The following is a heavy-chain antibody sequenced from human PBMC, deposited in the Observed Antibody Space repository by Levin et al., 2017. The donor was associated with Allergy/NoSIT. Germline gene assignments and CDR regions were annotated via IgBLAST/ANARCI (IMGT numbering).Heavy chain of an antibody. CDR2: IYSGGST. Sequence: GGSLRLSCAASGFTVSSNYMSWVRQAPGKGLEWVSVIYSGGSTYYADSVKGRFTISRDNSKNTLYLQMNSLRAEDTAVYYCARGFGKGRSPFDIWGQGTMVTVSS. V-gene: IGHV3-53*01. J-gene: IGHJ3*02. CDR1: GFTVSSNY. CDR3: ARGFGKGRSPFDI. D-gene: IGHD1-26*01.